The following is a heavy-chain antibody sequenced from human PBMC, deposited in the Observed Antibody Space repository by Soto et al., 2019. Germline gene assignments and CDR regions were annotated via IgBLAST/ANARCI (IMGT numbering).Heavy chain of an antibody. CDR2: ISGSGGST. CDR3: AKKVAEVYCSGGSCHSLSYYHGMDV. D-gene: IGHD2-15*01. CDR1: GFTFSSYA. Sequence: EVQLLESGGGLVQPGGSLRLSCAASGFTFSSYAMSWVRQAPGKGLEWVSVISGSGGSTYYADSVRGRLTISRDNSKNTLYLQMNSLRAEDTAVYYCAKKVAEVYCSGGSCHSLSYYHGMDVWGQGTTVTVSS. J-gene: IGHJ6*02. V-gene: IGHV3-23*01.